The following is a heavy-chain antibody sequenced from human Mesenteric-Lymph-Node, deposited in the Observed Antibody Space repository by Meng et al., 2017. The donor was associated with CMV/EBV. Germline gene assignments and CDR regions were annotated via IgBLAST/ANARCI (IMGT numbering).Heavy chain of an antibody. Sequence: SGYSVTSYAMNWVRQDPGEGLEWMGWINTNTGNPTYAQGFTGRFVFSLNTSVSTAYLQISSLKAEDTAVYYCARGPPEGIAAADLDYWGQGTLVTVSS. CDR2: INTNTGNP. J-gene: IGHJ4*02. V-gene: IGHV7-4-1*02. CDR1: GYSVTSYA. CDR3: ARGPPEGIAAADLDY. D-gene: IGHD6-13*01.